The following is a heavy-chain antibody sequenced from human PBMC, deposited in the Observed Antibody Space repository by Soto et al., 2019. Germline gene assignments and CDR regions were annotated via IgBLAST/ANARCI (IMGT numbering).Heavy chain of an antibody. CDR3: ATDSDGAFDY. D-gene: IGHD4-17*01. V-gene: IGHV4-31*03. J-gene: IGHJ4*02. Sequence: PSETLSLTCTVSGGSISSGGYYWSWVRQQPGKGLEWIGYIYYSGSTYYNPSLKSRVTISVDTSKNQFSLKLSSVTAADTAVYYCATDSDGAFDYWGQGTLVTVSS. CDR2: IYYSGST. CDR1: GGSISSGGYY.